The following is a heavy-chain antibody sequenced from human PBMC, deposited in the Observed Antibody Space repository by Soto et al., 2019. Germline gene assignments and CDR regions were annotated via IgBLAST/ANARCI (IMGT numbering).Heavy chain of an antibody. D-gene: IGHD3-3*01. J-gene: IGHJ6*02. Sequence: PGGSLRLSCAASGFTFSSFGMHWVRQAPGKGLEWVSLIWYDGSKKSYGDSVKGRFTISRDNSRNTVYLQMNSLRADDTAAYYCARDASYYSLWSGYYPSRNGMDVWGQGTTVTVSS. CDR2: IWYDGSKK. CDR1: GFTFSSFG. V-gene: IGHV3-33*01. CDR3: ARDASYYSLWSGYYPSRNGMDV.